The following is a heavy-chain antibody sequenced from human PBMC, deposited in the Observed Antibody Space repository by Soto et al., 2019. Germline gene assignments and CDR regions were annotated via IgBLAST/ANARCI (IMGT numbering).Heavy chain of an antibody. CDR3: ASLGYCSSTSCRKFKPTYGMDV. D-gene: IGHD2-2*01. Sequence: AGGSLRLSCAASGFTFSSYAMHWVRQSPGKGLEWVAVISYDGSNKYYADSVKGRFTISRDNSKNTLYLQMNSLRAEDTAVYYCASLGYCSSTSCRKFKPTYGMDVWGQGTTVTVSS. CDR2: ISYDGSNK. J-gene: IGHJ6*02. CDR1: GFTFSSYA. V-gene: IGHV3-30-3*01.